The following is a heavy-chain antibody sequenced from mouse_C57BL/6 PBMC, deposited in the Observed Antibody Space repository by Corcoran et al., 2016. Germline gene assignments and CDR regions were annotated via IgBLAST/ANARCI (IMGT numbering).Heavy chain of an antibody. CDR3: ARREYYGSSPAWFAY. CDR2: ILPGSGST. CDR1: GYTFTGYW. J-gene: IGHJ3*01. Sequence: QVQLQQSGAELMKPGASVKLSCKATGYTFTGYWIEWVKQRPGHGLEWIGEILPGSGSTNYNEKFKGKATFTADTSSNTAYMQLSSLTTEDSAIYYCARREYYGSSPAWFAYWGQGTLVTVSA. V-gene: IGHV1-9*01. D-gene: IGHD1-1*01.